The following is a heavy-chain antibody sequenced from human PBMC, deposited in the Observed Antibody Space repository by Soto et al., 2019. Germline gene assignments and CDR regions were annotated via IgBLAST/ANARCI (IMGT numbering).Heavy chain of an antibody. Sequence: ASVKVSCKASGYTFTGYYMHWVRQAPGQGLEWMGWINPNSGGTNYAQKFQGWVTMTRDTSISTAYMELSRLRSDDTAVYYCDRDFFCSGGRCSDVFDIWGQGTMVTVSS. V-gene: IGHV1-2*04. CDR2: INPNSGGT. D-gene: IGHD2-15*01. J-gene: IGHJ3*02. CDR3: DRDFFCSGGRCSDVFDI. CDR1: GYTFTGYY.